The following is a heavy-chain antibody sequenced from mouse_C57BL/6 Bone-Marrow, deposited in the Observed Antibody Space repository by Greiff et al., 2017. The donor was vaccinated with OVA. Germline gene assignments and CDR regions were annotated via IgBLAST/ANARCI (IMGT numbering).Heavy chain of an antibody. CDR2: ISNGGGST. Sequence: EVKLVESGGGLVQPGGSLKLSCAASGFTFSDYYMYWVRQTPEKRLEWVAYISNGGGSTYYPDTVKGRFTISRDNAKNTLYLQMSRLKSEDTAMYYCARHGYYGSPFAYWGQGTLVTVSA. J-gene: IGHJ3*01. CDR3: ARHGYYGSPFAY. CDR1: GFTFSDYY. D-gene: IGHD1-1*01. V-gene: IGHV5-12*01.